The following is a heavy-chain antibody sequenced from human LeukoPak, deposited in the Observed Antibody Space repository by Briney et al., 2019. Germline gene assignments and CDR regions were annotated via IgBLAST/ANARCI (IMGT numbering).Heavy chain of an antibody. Sequence: GESLKISCKGSGYSFTSYWIGWVRQMPGKGLEWMGIIYPGDSDTRYSPSFQGQVTISVDKSITTAYLQWSSLKASDTTMYYCAKHGWYSSSNWFDSWGQGTLVTVSS. CDR3: AKHGWYSSSNWFDS. D-gene: IGHD6-19*01. CDR1: GYSFTSYW. V-gene: IGHV5-51*01. J-gene: IGHJ5*01. CDR2: IYPGDSDT.